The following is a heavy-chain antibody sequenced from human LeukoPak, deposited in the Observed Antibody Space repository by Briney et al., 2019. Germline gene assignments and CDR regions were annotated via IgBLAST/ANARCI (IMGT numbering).Heavy chain of an antibody. CDR3: AEAAYYYYGMDV. Sequence: GGSLRLSCAASGFTFSSYWMHWVRQAPGKGLVWVSRINSDGSSTSYADSVKGRFTISRDNAKNTLYLQMNSLRAEDTAVYYCAEAAYYYYGMDVWGQGTTVTVSS. D-gene: IGHD6-25*01. CDR2: INSDGSST. CDR1: GFTFSSYW. J-gene: IGHJ6*02. V-gene: IGHV3-74*01.